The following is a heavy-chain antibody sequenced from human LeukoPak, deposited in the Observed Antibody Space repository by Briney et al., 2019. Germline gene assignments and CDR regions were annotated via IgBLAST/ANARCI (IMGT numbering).Heavy chain of an antibody. Sequence: GGSLRLSCAASGFTFSSYAMSWVRQAPGKGLEWVSAISGSGGSTYYADSVKGRFTISRDNSKNTLYLQMSSLRAEDTAVYYCATQVGEPYFDYWGQGTLVTVSS. CDR1: GFTFSSYA. J-gene: IGHJ4*02. CDR2: ISGSGGST. CDR3: ATQVGEPYFDY. V-gene: IGHV3-23*01.